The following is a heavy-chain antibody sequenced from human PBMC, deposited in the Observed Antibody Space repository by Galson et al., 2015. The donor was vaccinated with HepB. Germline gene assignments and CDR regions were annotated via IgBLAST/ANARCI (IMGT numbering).Heavy chain of an antibody. Sequence: SLRLSCAASGFAFSRYAMSWVRQAPGKGLEWVSAISGSDASTYFADSGKGRFSIFRDNSKNTLYLQLNSLRAEDTAVYYCAAHTADGESTFDFWGQGTLVTVSS. D-gene: IGHD4-17*01. CDR1: GFAFSRYA. J-gene: IGHJ4*02. V-gene: IGHV3-23*01. CDR2: ISGSDAST. CDR3: AAHTADGESTFDF.